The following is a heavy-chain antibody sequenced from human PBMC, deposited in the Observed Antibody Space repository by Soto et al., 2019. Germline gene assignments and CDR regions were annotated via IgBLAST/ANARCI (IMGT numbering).Heavy chain of an antibody. Sequence: SETLSLTCAVYGGSFSGYYWSWIRQPPGKGLEWIGEINHSGSTNYNPSLKSRVTISVDTSKNQFSLKLSSVTAADTAVYYCARGTLDSSGYPAPDAFDIWGQGTMVTVSS. CDR3: ARGTLDSSGYPAPDAFDI. CDR1: GGSFSGYY. J-gene: IGHJ3*02. D-gene: IGHD3-22*01. CDR2: INHSGST. V-gene: IGHV4-34*01.